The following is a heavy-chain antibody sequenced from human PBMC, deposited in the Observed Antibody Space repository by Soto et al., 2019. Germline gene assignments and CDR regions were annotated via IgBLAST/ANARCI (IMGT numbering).Heavy chain of an antibody. V-gene: IGHV3-48*03. Sequence: GGSLRLSCAASGFTFSSYEMNWVRQAPGKWLEWVSYISSSGSTIYYADSVKGRFTISRDNAKNSLYLQMNSLRAEDTAVYYCARLYCSSTSCSFGPLFDYWGQGXLVTVYS. J-gene: IGHJ4*02. CDR3: ARLYCSSTSCSFGPLFDY. CDR2: ISSSGSTI. CDR1: GFTFSSYE. D-gene: IGHD2-2*01.